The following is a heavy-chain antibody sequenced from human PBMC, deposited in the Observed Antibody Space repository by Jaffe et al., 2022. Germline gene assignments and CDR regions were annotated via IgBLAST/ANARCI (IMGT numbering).Heavy chain of an antibody. CDR3: AKDMRPGEVRGTPDY. Sequence: EVQLVESGGVVVQPGGSLRLSCAASGFTFDDYAMHWVRQAPGKGLEWVSLISWDGGSTYYADSVKGRFTISRDNSKNSLYLQMNSLRAEDTALYYCAKDMRPGEVRGTPDYWGQGTLVTVSS. V-gene: IGHV3-43D*04. CDR1: GFTFDDYA. J-gene: IGHJ4*02. D-gene: IGHD3-10*01. CDR2: ISWDGGST.